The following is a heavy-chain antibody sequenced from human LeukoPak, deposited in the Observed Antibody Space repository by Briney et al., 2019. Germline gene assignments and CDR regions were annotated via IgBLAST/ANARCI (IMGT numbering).Heavy chain of an antibody. CDR1: AFTFRNYG. Sequence: GGSLRLSCAASAFTFRNYGMHWVRQAPGKGLEWVAFIRYDGGNKDYADSVKGRFTISRDNAKTSLYLQMNSLRAEDTAVYYCARDLSGVTGYTYGRGIDYWGQGTLVTVSS. V-gene: IGHV3-30*02. J-gene: IGHJ4*02. CDR3: ARDLSGVTGYTYGRGIDY. D-gene: IGHD5-18*01. CDR2: IRYDGGNK.